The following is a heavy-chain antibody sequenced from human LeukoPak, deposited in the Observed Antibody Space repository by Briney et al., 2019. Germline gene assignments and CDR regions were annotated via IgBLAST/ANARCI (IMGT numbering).Heavy chain of an antibody. CDR1: GYSFTGYY. CDR2: INPNSGGT. V-gene: IGHV1-2*02. Sequence: ASVKVSCKASGYSFTGYYMHWVRQAPGQGLEWMGWINPNSGGTNYAQKFQGRVTMTRDTSTSTAYMELSRLRSEDAAVYYCARAVDIVVVPAAPFDPWGQGTLVTVSS. D-gene: IGHD2-2*03. J-gene: IGHJ5*02. CDR3: ARAVDIVVVPAAPFDP.